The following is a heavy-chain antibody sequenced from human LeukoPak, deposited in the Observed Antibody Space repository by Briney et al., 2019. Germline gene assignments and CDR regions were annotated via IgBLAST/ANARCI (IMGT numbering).Heavy chain of an antibody. Sequence: GGSLRLSCAASGFTFSSYWMHWVRQAPGKGLVWVSRINSDGSSTSYADSVKGRFTISRDNSKNTLYLQMNSLRAEDTAVYYCAKKTSGYSSSWFDYWGQGTLVTVSS. CDR3: AKKTSGYSSSWFDY. CDR2: INSDGSST. D-gene: IGHD6-13*01. CDR1: GFTFSSYW. J-gene: IGHJ4*02. V-gene: IGHV3-74*01.